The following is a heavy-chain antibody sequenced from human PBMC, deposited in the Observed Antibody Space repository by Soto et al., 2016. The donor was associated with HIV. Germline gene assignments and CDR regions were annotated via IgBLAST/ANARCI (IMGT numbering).Heavy chain of an antibody. CDR3: TTVHIFPGISPSVADAFDL. J-gene: IGHJ3*01. CDR2: IKSKNDGETL. V-gene: IGHV3-15*01. D-gene: IGHD6-13*01. Sequence: EGQLVESGGGLVKPGGSLRLSCAASEFTFSNAWMTWVRQAPGKGLEWVGRIKSKNDGETLDYAAPVKGRFTISRDDSERMLYLQMNSLRIEDTAMYHCTTVHIFPGISPSVADAFDLWGQGTLVTVSS. CDR1: EFTFSNAW.